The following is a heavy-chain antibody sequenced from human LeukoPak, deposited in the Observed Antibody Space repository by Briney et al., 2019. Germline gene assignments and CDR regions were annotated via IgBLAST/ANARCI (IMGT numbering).Heavy chain of an antibody. CDR2: ISYSGST. CDR3: ARGYQLRDDAFDI. J-gene: IGHJ3*02. V-gene: IGHV4-59*01. D-gene: IGHD2-2*01. Sequence: PSETLSLTCTVSGGSIGGYYWSWIRQPPGKGLEWIGYISYSGSTNYNPSLKSRVTISVDTSKNQFSLKLGSVTAADTALYYCARGYQLRDDAFDIWGQGTMVTVSS. CDR1: GGSIGGYY.